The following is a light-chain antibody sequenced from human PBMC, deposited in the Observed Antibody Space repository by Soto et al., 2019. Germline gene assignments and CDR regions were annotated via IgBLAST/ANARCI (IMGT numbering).Light chain of an antibody. CDR3: QQRSNWPPLT. Sequence: EIVLTQSPATLSLSPGERATLSCRASQSVSSYLAWYQHKPGQAPRLLIYDASNRATGIPVRFSGSGSGTDFTLTISSLEPEDVAVYYCQQRSNWPPLTFGGGTKVEIK. CDR1: QSVSSY. J-gene: IGKJ4*01. V-gene: IGKV3-11*01. CDR2: DAS.